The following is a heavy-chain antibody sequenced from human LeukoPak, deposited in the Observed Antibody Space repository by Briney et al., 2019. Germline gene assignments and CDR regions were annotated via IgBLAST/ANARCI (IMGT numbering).Heavy chain of an antibody. J-gene: IGHJ4*02. D-gene: IGHD1-7*01. CDR3: AKETGTTRGYFDY. V-gene: IGHV3-30*18. CDR1: GFTFSSYG. Sequence: GGSLRLSCAASGFTFSSYGMHWVRQAPGKGREWVAVISYDGSNKYYADSVKGRFTVSRDNSKNTLYLQMNSLRAEDTAIYYCAKETGTTRGYFDYWGQGTLVTVSS. CDR2: ISYDGSNK.